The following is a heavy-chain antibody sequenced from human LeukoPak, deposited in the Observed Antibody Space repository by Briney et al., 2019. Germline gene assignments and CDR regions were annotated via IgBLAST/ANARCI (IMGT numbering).Heavy chain of an antibody. V-gene: IGHV1-2*02. J-gene: IGHJ6*02. Sequence: ASVKVSCKASGYTFTGYYMHWVRQAPGQGLEWMGWINPNSGGTNYAQKFQGRVTMTRDTSISTAYMELSRLRSDDTAVYYCARDLQTHCSGGSCYIYYYYYGMDVWGQGTTVTVSS. CDR1: GYTFTGYY. D-gene: IGHD2-15*01. CDR3: ARDLQTHCSGGSCYIYYYYYGMDV. CDR2: INPNSGGT.